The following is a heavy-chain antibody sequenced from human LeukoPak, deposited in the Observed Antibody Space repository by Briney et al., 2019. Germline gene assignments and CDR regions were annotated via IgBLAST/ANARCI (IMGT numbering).Heavy chain of an antibody. J-gene: IGHJ6*02. CDR1: GGSISSSSYY. CDR2: IYYSGST. V-gene: IGHV4-39*07. CDR3: ARDTMIVVLDKMRVQDYYYYGMDV. D-gene: IGHD3-22*01. Sequence: PSETLSLTCTVSGGSISSSSYYWGWIRQPPGKGLEWIGSIYYSGSTYYNPSLKSRVTISVDTSKNQFSLKLSSVTAADTAVYYCARDTMIVVLDKMRVQDYYYYGMDVWGQGTTVTVSS.